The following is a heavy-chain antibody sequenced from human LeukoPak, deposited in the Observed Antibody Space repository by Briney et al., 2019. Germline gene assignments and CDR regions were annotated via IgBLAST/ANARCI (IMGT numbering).Heavy chain of an antibody. D-gene: IGHD2-8*01. CDR1: GFTFSDYG. CDR2: VRYDGSNE. CDR3: AQGGGYCTNGICYRRNYNYYMDV. V-gene: IGHV3-30*02. J-gene: IGHJ6*03. Sequence: PGGSLRVSCAASGFTFSDYGMHWVRQAPGKGLEWVAFVRYDGSNEYYADSVKGRFTISRDNSKNTLSLQMNSLRAEDTAVYYCAQGGGYCTNGICYRRNYNYYMDVWGKGTTVTVSS.